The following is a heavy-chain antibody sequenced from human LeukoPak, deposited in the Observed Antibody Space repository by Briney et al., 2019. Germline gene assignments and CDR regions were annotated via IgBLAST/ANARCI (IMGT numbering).Heavy chain of an antibody. D-gene: IGHD3-3*01. Sequence: GRSLRLSCTASGFTFSNYCMNWVRQAPGKGQECVANIKQDGSAQYYVDSVKGRFTISRDNTKNSLYLQMNRLRTEDTAVYYCVREFDEVGDFWSGYHLWGQGTLVTVSS. V-gene: IGHV3-7*01. CDR3: VREFDEVGDFWSGYHL. J-gene: IGHJ4*02. CDR2: IKQDGSAQ. CDR1: GFTFSNYC.